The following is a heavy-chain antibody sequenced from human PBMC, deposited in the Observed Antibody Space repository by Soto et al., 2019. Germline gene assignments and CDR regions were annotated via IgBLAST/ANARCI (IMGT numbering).Heavy chain of an antibody. CDR3: AKDFYPGAGPDY. Sequence: PGGSLRLSCAASGFTFSSCAMSWVRQAPGKGLEWVSAISGSGSSTYYADSVKGRFTISRDNSRNTLYLQVNGLRAEDTAVYYCAKDFYPGAGPDYWGQGTLVTVSS. J-gene: IGHJ4*02. CDR2: ISGSGSST. V-gene: IGHV3-23*01. D-gene: IGHD3-3*01. CDR1: GFTFSSCA.